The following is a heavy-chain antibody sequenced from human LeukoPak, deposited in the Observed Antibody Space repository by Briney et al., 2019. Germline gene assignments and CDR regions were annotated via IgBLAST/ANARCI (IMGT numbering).Heavy chain of an antibody. CDR3: ARVRCSGGSCYSYYYYYYGMDV. Sequence: GASVKVSCKASGGTFSSYAISWVRQAPGQGLEWMGGIIPIFGTANYAQKFQGRVTITADESTSTAYMELSSLRSEDTAVYYCARVRCSGGSCYSYYYYYYGMDVWGQGTTVTVSS. CDR1: GGTFSSYA. CDR2: IIPIFGTA. J-gene: IGHJ6*02. D-gene: IGHD2-15*01. V-gene: IGHV1-69*13.